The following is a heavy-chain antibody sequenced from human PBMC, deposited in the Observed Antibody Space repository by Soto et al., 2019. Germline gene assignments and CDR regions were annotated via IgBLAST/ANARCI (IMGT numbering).Heavy chain of an antibody. V-gene: IGHV3-74*01. CDR1: GFTFSSYW. J-gene: IGHJ4*02. D-gene: IGHD3-16*01. Sequence: EVQLVESGGGLVQPGGSLRLSCAASGFTFSSYWMHWVRQVPGKGLVWVSRIDEYGSTINYADSVKGRFTISRDNAKNTLYREMNSLRAEDTALYYCTRDIGGRGAFWGQGTLVTVSS. CDR3: TRDIGGRGAF. CDR2: IDEYGSTI.